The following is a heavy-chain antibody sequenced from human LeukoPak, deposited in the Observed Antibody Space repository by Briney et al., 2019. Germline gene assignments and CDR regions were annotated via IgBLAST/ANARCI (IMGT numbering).Heavy chain of an antibody. CDR2: IYSSGSA. CDR1: GGSISGYY. Sequence: SETLSLTCSVSGGSISGYYWSWIRQPPGKALEWIGYIYSSGSANFIPSLQSRVTISVDTSENQFSLTLNSVTAADTAVYFCGRLTFTTRPVDVWGKGTTVTV. CDR3: GRLTFTTRPVDV. D-gene: IGHD6-6*01. J-gene: IGHJ6*03. V-gene: IGHV4-4*09.